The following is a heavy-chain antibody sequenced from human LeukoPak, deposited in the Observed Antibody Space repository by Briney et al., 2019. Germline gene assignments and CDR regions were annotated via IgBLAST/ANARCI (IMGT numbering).Heavy chain of an antibody. J-gene: IGHJ4*02. CDR1: GYTFTSYD. V-gene: IGHV1-8*01. Sequence: ASVKVSCKASGYTFTSYDINWVRQATGQGLEWMGWMNPNSGNTGYAQKFQGRVTITRDTSASTAYMELSSLRSEDTAVYYCARVRGSSSSGRLGHFDYWGQGTLVTVSS. D-gene: IGHD6-6*01. CDR2: MNPNSGNT. CDR3: ARVRGSSSSGRLGHFDY.